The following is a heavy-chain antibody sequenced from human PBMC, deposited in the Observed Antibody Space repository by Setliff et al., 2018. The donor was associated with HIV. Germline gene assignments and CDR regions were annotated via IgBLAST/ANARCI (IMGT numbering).Heavy chain of an antibody. J-gene: IGHJ4*02. CDR1: GGSISSGSYY. D-gene: IGHD3-22*01. Sequence: SETLSLTCTVSGGSISSGSYYWNWIRQPAGKGLEWIGRIYTSGSTNYNPSLKSRVTISVDTSKNQFSLKLSSVTAADTAVYYCVRVFYDATDYYAPLFDYWGQGTLVTVSS. V-gene: IGHV4-61*02. CDR3: VRVFYDATDYYAPLFDY. CDR2: IYTSGST.